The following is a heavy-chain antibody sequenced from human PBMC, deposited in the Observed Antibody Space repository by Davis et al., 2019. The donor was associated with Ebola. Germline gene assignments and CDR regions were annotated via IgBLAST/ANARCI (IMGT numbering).Heavy chain of an antibody. V-gene: IGHV3-11*01. CDR2: ISSSGSTI. Sequence: GESLKISCAASGFTFSDYYMSWIRQAPGKGLEWVSYISSSGSTIYYADSVKGRFIISRDNSNNTVFLQMDSLRAEDTAVYYCAKSGLSFGVVKYHYGMDVWGKGTTVTVSS. CDR1: GFTFSDYY. CDR3: AKSGLSFGVVKYHYGMDV. J-gene: IGHJ6*04. D-gene: IGHD3-3*01.